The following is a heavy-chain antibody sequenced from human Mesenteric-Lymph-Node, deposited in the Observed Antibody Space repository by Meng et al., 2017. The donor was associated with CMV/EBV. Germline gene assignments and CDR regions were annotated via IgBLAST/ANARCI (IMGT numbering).Heavy chain of an antibody. D-gene: IGHD3-22*01. CDR3: ARPYYYDSSGMSFDI. V-gene: IGHV3-23*01. CDR1: GFTFDDYG. J-gene: IGHJ3*02. Sequence: GESLKISCAASGFTFDDYGMSWVRQAPGKGLEWVSAISGSGGSTYYADSVKGRFTISRDNSKNTLYLQMNSLRAEDTAVYYCARPYYYDSSGMSFDIWGQGTMVTVSS. CDR2: ISGSGGST.